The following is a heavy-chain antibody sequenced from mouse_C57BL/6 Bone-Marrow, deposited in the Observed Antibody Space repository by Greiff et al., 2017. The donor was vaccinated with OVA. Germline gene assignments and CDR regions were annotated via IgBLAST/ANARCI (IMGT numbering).Heavy chain of an antibody. CDR3: ARDGPMVYGFAY. J-gene: IGHJ3*01. CDR2: ISDGGSYT. D-gene: IGHD1-1*02. V-gene: IGHV5-4*01. CDR1: GFTFSSYA. Sequence: EVKLMESGGGLVKPGGSLKLSCAASGFTFSSYAMSWVRQTPEKRLEWVATISDGGSYTYYPDNVKGRFTISRDNAKNNLYLQMSHLKSEDTAMYYCARDGPMVYGFAYWGQGTLVTVSA.